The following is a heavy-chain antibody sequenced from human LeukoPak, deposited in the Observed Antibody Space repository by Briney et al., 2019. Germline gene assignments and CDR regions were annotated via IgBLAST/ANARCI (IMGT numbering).Heavy chain of an antibody. CDR1: GFTFSDYY. Sequence: GGSLRLSCAASGFTFSDYYMSWIRQAPGKGLEWVSYISSSGSTIYYADSVKGRFTISRDNAKNSLYLQMSSLRAEDTAVYYCATVPPGYYYGMDVWGQGTTVTVSS. J-gene: IGHJ6*02. CDR2: ISSSGSTI. CDR3: ATVPPGYYYGMDV. V-gene: IGHV3-11*01. D-gene: IGHD4-17*01.